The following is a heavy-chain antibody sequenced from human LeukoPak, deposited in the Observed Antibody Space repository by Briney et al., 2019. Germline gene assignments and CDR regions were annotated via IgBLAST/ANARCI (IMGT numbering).Heavy chain of an antibody. CDR1: GFTFSSYG. CDR2: ISYDGSNK. CDR3: AKAGPLSGSYYFGAFDI. J-gene: IGHJ3*02. D-gene: IGHD1-26*01. V-gene: IGHV3-30*18. Sequence: PGGSLRLSCAASGFTFSSYGMHWVHQAPGKGLEWVAVISYDGSNKYYADSVKGRFTISRDNSKNTLYLQMNSLRAEDTAVYYCAKAGPLSGSYYFGAFDIWGQGTMVTVSS.